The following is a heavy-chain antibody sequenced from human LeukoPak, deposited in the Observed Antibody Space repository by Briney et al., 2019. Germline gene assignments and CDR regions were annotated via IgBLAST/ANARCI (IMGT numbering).Heavy chain of an antibody. CDR2: VYYSGST. D-gene: IGHD3-3*01. Sequence: SETLSLTCTVSGGSISSTSYYWGWIRQPPGKGLEWIGSVYYSGSTYYNPFLKSRVTTAVDTSKNQFFLKLRSVTATDTAVYYCARDRHDFWSGYDYWGQGTLVTVSS. J-gene: IGHJ4*02. V-gene: IGHV4-39*07. CDR3: ARDRHDFWSGYDY. CDR1: GGSISSTSYY.